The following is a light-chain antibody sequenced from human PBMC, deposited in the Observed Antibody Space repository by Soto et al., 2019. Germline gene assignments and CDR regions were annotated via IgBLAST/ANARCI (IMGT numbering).Light chain of an antibody. V-gene: IGKV1-8*01. CDR2: AAS. J-gene: IGKJ2*02. CDR3: QQYYSTPWT. Sequence: AIRMSQSPSSFSASTGDRVTITCRASQGISSYLAWYQQKPGKAPKLLIYAASTLQSGVPSRFSGSGSGTDFTLTISCLQSEDFATYYCQQYYSTPWTFGQGTKLEIK. CDR1: QGISSY.